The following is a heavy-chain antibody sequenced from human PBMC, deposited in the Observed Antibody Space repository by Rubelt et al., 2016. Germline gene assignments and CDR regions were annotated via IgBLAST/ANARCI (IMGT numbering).Heavy chain of an antibody. J-gene: IGHJ5*02. CDR3: CEXXXXXXXXXXXXXLAXXFD. CDR2: IYYSGTT. V-gene: IGHV4-39*07. D-gene: IGHD3-16*01. Sequence: QLQLQESGPRLVKPSETLSLTCAVSGGSISGTEHYWGWIRQPPGKGLEWIGTIYYSGTTYYNPSLKSRLTVSVDTSKNQFSLKLSSVTAPTLFPLXSCEXXXXXXXXXXXXXLAXXFD. CDR1: GGSISGTEHY.